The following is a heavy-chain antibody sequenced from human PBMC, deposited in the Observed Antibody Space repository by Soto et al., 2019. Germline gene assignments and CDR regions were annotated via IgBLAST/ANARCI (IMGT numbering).Heavy chain of an antibody. CDR1: GGSISSGGYY. D-gene: IGHD3-22*01. J-gene: IGHJ5*02. CDR2: IYYSGST. V-gene: IGHV4-31*03. Sequence: PSETLSLTCTVSGGSISSGGYYWSWIRQHPGKGLEWIGYIYYSGSTYYNPSLKSRVTISVDTSKNQFSLKLSSVTAADTAVYYCAREGYFVSSGYYAYNWIDPWGQGTRVTVS. CDR3: AREGYFVSSGYYAYNWIDP.